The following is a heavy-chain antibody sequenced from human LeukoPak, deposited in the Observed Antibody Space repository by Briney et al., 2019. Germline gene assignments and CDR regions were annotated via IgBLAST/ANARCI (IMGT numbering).Heavy chain of an antibody. J-gene: IGHJ4*02. D-gene: IGHD2-2*01. Sequence: GGSLRLSCAASGFTFSSYAMSWVRQAPGKGLEWVSAISGSGGSTYYADSVKGRFTISRDNSKNTLYLQMNSLRAEDTAVYYCAKVLGYCSSTSCYGGFDYCGQGTLVTVSS. CDR2: ISGSGGST. CDR1: GFTFSSYA. V-gene: IGHV3-23*01. CDR3: AKVLGYCSSTSCYGGFDY.